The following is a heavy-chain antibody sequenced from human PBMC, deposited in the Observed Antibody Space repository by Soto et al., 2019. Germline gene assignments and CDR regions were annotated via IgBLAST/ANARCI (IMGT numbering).Heavy chain of an antibody. CDR3: AGSKNRGVSFDY. D-gene: IGHD3-10*01. Sequence: SETLSLTCSVSGGSIDTYYWTWFRQAPGRGLECIGNIYYSGTTNINPALESRVSLSIDRAKRQFSLRLSPVTAADTALYYCAGSKNRGVSFDYWGQGALVTVSS. CDR1: GGSIDTYY. CDR2: IYYSGTT. V-gene: IGHV4-59*03. J-gene: IGHJ4*02.